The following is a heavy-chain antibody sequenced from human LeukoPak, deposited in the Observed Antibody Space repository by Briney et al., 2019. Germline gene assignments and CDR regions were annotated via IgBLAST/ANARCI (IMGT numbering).Heavy chain of an antibody. D-gene: IGHD6-19*01. CDR3: AREGPFNGAVAGADYLDY. Sequence: GASVKVSCKASGYTFTGYYMHWVRQAPGRGLEWMGWINPNSGGTNYAQKFQGRVTMTRDTSISTVYMEMSRVRSDDTAVYYCAREGPFNGAVAGADYLDYWGQGTLVSVAS. CDR2: INPNSGGT. J-gene: IGHJ4*02. V-gene: IGHV1-2*02. CDR1: GYTFTGYY.